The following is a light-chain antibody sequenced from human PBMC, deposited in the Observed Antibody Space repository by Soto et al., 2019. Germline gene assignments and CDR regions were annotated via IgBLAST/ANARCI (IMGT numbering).Light chain of an antibody. CDR3: QQRSNWPRT. V-gene: IGKV3-11*01. CDR1: QSVGTY. J-gene: IGKJ1*01. CDR2: DAS. Sequence: DIVLTQSAATPSLSPGERATLSCRASQSVGTYLAWYQQKPGQAPRLLIYDASNRATGVPARFSGSGSGTDFTLTISSLESEDFAVYYCQQRSNWPRTFGQGTKVDIK.